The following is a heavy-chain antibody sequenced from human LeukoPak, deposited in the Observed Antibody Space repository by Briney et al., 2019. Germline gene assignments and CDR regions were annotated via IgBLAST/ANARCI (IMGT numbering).Heavy chain of an antibody. CDR1: GYSFTNSW. V-gene: IGHV5-51*01. J-gene: IGHJ4*02. CDR2: IYPGDSDT. CDR3: ACALLTAMVFDY. Sequence: GESLKISCETSGYSFTNSWIAWVRQMPGKGLEWMGIIYPGDSDTRYSPSFQGRVTISVDKSISTAYLQWSSLKASDTAMYYCACALLTAMVFDYWGQGTLVSVSS. D-gene: IGHD5-18*01.